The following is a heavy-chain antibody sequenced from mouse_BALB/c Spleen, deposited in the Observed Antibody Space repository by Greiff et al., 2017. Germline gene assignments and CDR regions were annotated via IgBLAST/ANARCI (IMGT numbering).Heavy chain of an antibody. Sequence: VQLQQSGPGLVQPSQSLSITCTVSGFSLTSYGVHWVRQSPGKGLEWLGVIWSGGSTDYNAAFISRLSISKDNSKSQVFFKMNSLQANDTAIYYCASFYDYDGAWFAYWGQGTLVTVSA. J-gene: IGHJ3*01. CDR3: ASFYDYDGAWFAY. CDR2: IWSGGST. V-gene: IGHV2-2*02. D-gene: IGHD2-4*01. CDR1: GFSLTSYG.